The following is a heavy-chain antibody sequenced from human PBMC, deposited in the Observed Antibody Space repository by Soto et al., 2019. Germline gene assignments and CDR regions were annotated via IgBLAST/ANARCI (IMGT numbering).Heavy chain of an antibody. CDR1: GFTFSSYA. CDR2: ISGSGGST. V-gene: IGHV3-23*01. D-gene: IGHD4-17*01. Sequence: GGSLRLSCAASGFTFSSYAMSWVRQAPGKGLEWVSAISGSGGSTYYADSVKGRFTISRDNSKSTLYLQMNSLRAEDTAVYYCARDKSHGESRDAFDIWGQGTMVTVSS. CDR3: ARDKSHGESRDAFDI. J-gene: IGHJ3*02.